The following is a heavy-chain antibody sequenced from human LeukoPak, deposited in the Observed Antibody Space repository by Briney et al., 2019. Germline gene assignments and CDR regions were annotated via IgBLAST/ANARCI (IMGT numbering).Heavy chain of an antibody. CDR3: AGGWYDSRGYYYWYFPL. D-gene: IGHD3-22*01. J-gene: IGHJ2*01. V-gene: IGHV4-4*09. CDR2: IYTSGST. Sequence: SETLSLTCTISGDSISNYYWSWIRQPPGKGLEWIGYIYTSGSTYYDPSLKSRVTISLETSKNQFSLRLTSVTAADTAVYYCAGGWYDSRGYYYWYFPLWGRGTLVTVSS. CDR1: GDSISNYY.